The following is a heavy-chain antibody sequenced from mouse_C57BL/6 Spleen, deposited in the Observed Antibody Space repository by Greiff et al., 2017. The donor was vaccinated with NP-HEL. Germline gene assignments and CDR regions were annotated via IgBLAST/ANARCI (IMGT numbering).Heavy chain of an antibody. CDR1: GYTFTSYW. CDR2: IDPSDSYT. V-gene: IGHV1-69*01. Sequence: QVQLQQPGAELVMPGASVKLSCKASGYTFTSYWMHWVKQRPGQGLEWIGEIDPSDSYTNYNQKFKGKSTLTVDKSSSTAYMQLSSLTSEDSAVYYCARWVLRFAYWGQGTLVTVSA. CDR3: ARWVLRFAY. J-gene: IGHJ3*01.